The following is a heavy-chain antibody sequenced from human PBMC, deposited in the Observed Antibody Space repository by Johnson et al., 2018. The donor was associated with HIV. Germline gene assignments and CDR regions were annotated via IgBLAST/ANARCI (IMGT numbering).Heavy chain of an antibody. CDR1: GFTFSSYW. Sequence: EVQLVESGGGLVQPGGSLRLSCAASGFTFSSYWMSWVRQAPGKGLEWVANIKQDGSEKYYLDSVKGRFTISRDNAKNSLYLQMNSLRAEDTAVYYCASSNVVGYSNYPDAFDIWGQGTMVTVSS. V-gene: IGHV3-7*05. CDR2: IKQDGSEK. CDR3: ASSNVVGYSNYPDAFDI. J-gene: IGHJ3*02. D-gene: IGHD6-13*01.